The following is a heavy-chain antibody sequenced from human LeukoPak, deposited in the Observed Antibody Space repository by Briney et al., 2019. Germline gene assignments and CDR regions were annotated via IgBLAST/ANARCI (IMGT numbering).Heavy chain of an antibody. CDR3: ARAGLQDTAMVRLPYYFDY. CDR2: IYTSGST. Sequence: SETLSLTCSVSGGSISSSSYFWGWMRQPPGKGLEWIGRIYTSGSTNYNPSLKSRVTMSVDTSKNQFSLKLSSVTAADTAVYYCARAGLQDTAMVRLPYYFDYWGQGTLVTVSS. CDR1: GGSISSSSYF. V-gene: IGHV4-61*05. D-gene: IGHD5-18*01. J-gene: IGHJ4*02.